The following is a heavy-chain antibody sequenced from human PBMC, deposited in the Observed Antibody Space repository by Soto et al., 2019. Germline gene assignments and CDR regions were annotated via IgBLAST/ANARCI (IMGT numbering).Heavy chain of an antibody. CDR2: ISSSSSYI. D-gene: IGHD2-2*01. Sequence: EVQLVESGGGLVKPGGSLRLSCAASGFTFRSYSMNWVRQAPGKGLEWVSSISSSSSYIYYADSVKGQFTISRDNAKNSLYLQMNSLRAEDTAVYYCARDKAGIVVVPDAYDYWGQGTLVTVSS. CDR1: GFTFRSYS. J-gene: IGHJ4*02. CDR3: ARDKAGIVVVPDAYDY. V-gene: IGHV3-21*01.